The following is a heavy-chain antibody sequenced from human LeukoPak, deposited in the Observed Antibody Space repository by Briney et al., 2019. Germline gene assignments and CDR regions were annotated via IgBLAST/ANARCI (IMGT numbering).Heavy chain of an antibody. CDR3: AGDSHGSDF. CDR2: ISYSGNT. D-gene: IGHD3-10*01. V-gene: IGHV4-59*01. Sequence: PGGSLRLSCAASGFTFSSYAMNWIRQSPGKGLEWIGYISYSGNTYYNPSLKSRVTILIDTSKNQFSLRLTSVTAADTAVYYCAGDSHGSDFWGQGTLVTVSS. J-gene: IGHJ4*02. CDR1: GFTFSSYA.